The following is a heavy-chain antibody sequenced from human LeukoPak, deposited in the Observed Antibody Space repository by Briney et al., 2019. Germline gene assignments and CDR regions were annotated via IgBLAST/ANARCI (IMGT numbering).Heavy chain of an antibody. J-gene: IGHJ3*02. Sequence: SETLSLTCTVSGYSISSGYYWGWIRQPPGKGLEWIGSIYHSGSTYYNPSLKSRVTISVDTSKNQFSLKLSSVTAADTAVYYCARDSYYYDSSGYYYVNDAFDIWGQGTMVTVSS. D-gene: IGHD3-22*01. CDR3: ARDSYYYDSSGYYYVNDAFDI. CDR2: IYHSGST. CDR1: GYSISSGYY. V-gene: IGHV4-38-2*02.